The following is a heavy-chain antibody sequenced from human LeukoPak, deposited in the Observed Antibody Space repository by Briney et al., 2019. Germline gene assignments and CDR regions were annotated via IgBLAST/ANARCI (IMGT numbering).Heavy chain of an antibody. Sequence: ASVKVSCKVSGYTLTELSMHWVRQAPGKGLEWMGGFDPEDGETIYAQKFQSRVTMTEDTSTDTAYMELSSLRSEDTAVYYCATYGYSSGWYRYDARANFDYWGQGTLVTVSS. D-gene: IGHD6-19*01. CDR3: ATYGYSSGWYRYDARANFDY. CDR2: FDPEDGET. CDR1: GYTLTELS. V-gene: IGHV1-24*01. J-gene: IGHJ4*02.